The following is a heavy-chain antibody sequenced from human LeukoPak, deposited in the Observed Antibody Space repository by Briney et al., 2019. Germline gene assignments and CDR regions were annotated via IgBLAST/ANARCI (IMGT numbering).Heavy chain of an antibody. J-gene: IGHJ4*02. CDR1: GLTVSSNY. CDR3: ARTRGSGWDGATLDY. Sequence: GGSLRLSCAASGLTVSSNYMIWVRQAPGKGLEWVSLIYSGGRTLYADSVRGRFTISRDNSQNTLFLQMNSLRGEDTAVYFCARTRGSGWDGATLDYWGQGTLVTVSS. CDR2: IYSGGRT. V-gene: IGHV3-66*01. D-gene: IGHD6-19*01.